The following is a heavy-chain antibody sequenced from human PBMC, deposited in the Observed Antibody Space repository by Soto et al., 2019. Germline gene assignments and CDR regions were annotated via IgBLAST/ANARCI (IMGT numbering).Heavy chain of an antibody. CDR1: GFTFSSYE. CDR2: ISSSGSTI. D-gene: IGHD6-6*01. CDR3: ARGQGSSSDLYDY. J-gene: IGHJ4*02. Sequence: PGGSLRLSCAASGFTFSSYEMNWVRQAPGKGLEWVSYISSSGSTIYYADSVKGRFTISRDNAKNSLYLQTNSLRAEDTAVYYCARGQGSSSDLYDYWGQGTLVTVSS. V-gene: IGHV3-48*03.